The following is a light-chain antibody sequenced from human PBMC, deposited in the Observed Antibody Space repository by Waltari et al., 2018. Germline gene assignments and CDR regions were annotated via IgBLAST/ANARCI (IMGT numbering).Light chain of an antibody. V-gene: IGKV2D-29*02. CDR3: MQALQFPWT. J-gene: IGKJ1*01. CDR2: DVS. CDR1: QSLLHTTGKTY. Sequence: DIVVTQTPLSLSVTPGEPASITCRSTQSLLHTTGKTYVYWFLQKPGQSPQLLIHDVSNRASGGPDRFSGSGSGSDFTLKISRVEAEDVGTYHCMQALQFPWTFGQGTKVEIK.